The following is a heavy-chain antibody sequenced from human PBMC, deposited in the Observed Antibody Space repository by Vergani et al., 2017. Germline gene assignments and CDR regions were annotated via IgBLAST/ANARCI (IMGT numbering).Heavy chain of an antibody. V-gene: IGHV4-59*04. CDR2: IYYSGST. Sequence: QVQLQESGPGLVKPSETLSLTCTVSGGSISSYYWSWIRQPPGKGLGWIGYIYYSGSTYYNPSLKSRVTISVDTSKNQFSLKLSSVTAADTAVYYCARDPQAGLPAAILGWFDPWGQGTLVTVSS. CDR3: ARDPQAGLPAAILGWFDP. J-gene: IGHJ5*02. CDR1: GGSISSYY. D-gene: IGHD2-2*02.